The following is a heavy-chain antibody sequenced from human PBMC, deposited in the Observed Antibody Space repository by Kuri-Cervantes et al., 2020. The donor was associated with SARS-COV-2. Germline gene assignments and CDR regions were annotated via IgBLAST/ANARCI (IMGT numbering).Heavy chain of an antibody. Sequence: ASVKVSCKASGYTFTGYYMHWVRQAPGQGREWMGWINPNSGGTNYAQKFQGWVTMTRDTSISTAYMELSRLRSDDTAVYYCARAGLGLRFLEWSAANYYYYYGMDVWGQGTTVTVSS. CDR2: INPNSGGT. CDR3: ARAGLGLRFLEWSAANYYYYYGMDV. CDR1: GYTFTGYY. D-gene: IGHD3-3*01. V-gene: IGHV1-2*04. J-gene: IGHJ6*02.